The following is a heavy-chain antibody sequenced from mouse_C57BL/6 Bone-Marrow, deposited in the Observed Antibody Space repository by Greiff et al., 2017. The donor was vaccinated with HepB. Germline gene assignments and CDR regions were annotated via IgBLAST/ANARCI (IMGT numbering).Heavy chain of an antibody. J-gene: IGHJ3*01. D-gene: IGHD1-2*01. V-gene: IGHV1-18*01. Sequence: EVQLQQSGPELVKPGASVKIPCKASGYTFTDYNMDWVKQSHGKSLEWIGDINPNNGGTIYNQKFKGKATLTVDKSSSTAYMELRSLTSEDTAVSYCARSAWPSFGYWGQGTLVTDSA. CDR2: INPNNGGT. CDR1: GYTFTDYN. CDR3: ARSAWPSFGY.